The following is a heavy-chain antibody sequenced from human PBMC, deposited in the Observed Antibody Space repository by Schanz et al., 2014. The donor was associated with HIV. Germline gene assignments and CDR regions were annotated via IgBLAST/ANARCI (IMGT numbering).Heavy chain of an antibody. D-gene: IGHD6-13*01. V-gene: IGHV4-34*01. J-gene: IGHJ4*02. Sequence: VQLQQWGAGLLKPSETLSLTCAVYGGSFSGYYWTWIRQPPGKGLEWIGRINHSGSTNYNPSLKSRVTISVDTSSDQFSLKLSSVTAADTAVYYCARDSTMDYFDYWGQGTLVTVSS. CDR1: GGSFSGYY. CDR2: INHSGST. CDR3: ARDSTMDYFDY.